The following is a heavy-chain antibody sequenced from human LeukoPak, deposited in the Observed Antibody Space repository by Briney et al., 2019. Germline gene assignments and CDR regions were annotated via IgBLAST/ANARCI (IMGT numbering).Heavy chain of an antibody. CDR3: ARRIAGSDTGSYFQE. Sequence: PGGSLRLSCVASGFTFSNYWMSWVRQSPGKGLEWVANIKQDGSEKYYVDSVKGRFTISRDNAGNSLYLQMSSLRAEDTAVYYCARRIAGSDTGSYFQEWGQGTLATVSS. CDR1: GFTFSNYW. D-gene: IGHD6-13*01. J-gene: IGHJ1*01. CDR2: IKQDGSEK. V-gene: IGHV3-7*04.